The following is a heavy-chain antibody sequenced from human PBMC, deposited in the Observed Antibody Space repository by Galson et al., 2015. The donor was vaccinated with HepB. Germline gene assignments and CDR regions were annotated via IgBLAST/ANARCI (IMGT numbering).Heavy chain of an antibody. Sequence: SLRLSCAASGFTFSSYAMHWVRQAPGKGLEWVAVISYDGSNKYYADSVKGRFTISRDNSKNTLYLQMNSLRAEDTAVYYCARGTTIFGVVSDYGMDVWGQGTTVTVSS. CDR3: ARGTTIFGVVSDYGMDV. J-gene: IGHJ6*02. D-gene: IGHD3-3*01. CDR1: GFTFSSYA. V-gene: IGHV3-30-3*01. CDR2: ISYDGSNK.